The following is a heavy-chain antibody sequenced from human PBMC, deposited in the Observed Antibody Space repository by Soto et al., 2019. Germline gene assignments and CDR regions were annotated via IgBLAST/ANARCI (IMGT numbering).Heavy chain of an antibody. CDR2: IYYSGST. J-gene: IGHJ6*02. V-gene: IGHV4-59*08. Sequence: QVQLQESGPGLVRPSETLSLTCTVSGGSISSYYWSWIRQPPGKGLEWIGYIYYSGSTHYNPSLKSRVNISVDTSKNQFSLKLSSVTAADTAVYYCARHAPYCSSTSHCAYGMDVWGQGTTVTVSS. CDR1: GGSISSYY. CDR3: ARHAPYCSSTSHCAYGMDV. D-gene: IGHD2-2*01.